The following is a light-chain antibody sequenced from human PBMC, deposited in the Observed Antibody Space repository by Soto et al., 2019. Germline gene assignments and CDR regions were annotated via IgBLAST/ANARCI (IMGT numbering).Light chain of an antibody. CDR1: QSVSVN. CDR2: GAS. Sequence: EMVMTQSPATLSVSPGERATLSCRASQSVSVNLAWYQQKPGQAPRLLIYGASARATGIPARFSGSGSGTEFPLTISSLQSEDFAVYYCQQYHDWYTFGQGTKLEIK. J-gene: IGKJ2*01. V-gene: IGKV3-15*01. CDR3: QQYHDWYT.